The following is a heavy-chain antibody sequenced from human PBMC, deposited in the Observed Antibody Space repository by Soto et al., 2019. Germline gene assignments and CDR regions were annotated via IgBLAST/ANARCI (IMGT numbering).Heavy chain of an antibody. CDR1: GFTFSSYA. V-gene: IGHV3-64*01. Sequence: PGGSLRLSCAASGFTFSSYAMHWVRQAPGKGLEYVSAISSNGGSTYYANSVKGRFTISRDNSKNTLYLQMGSLRAENMAVYYCARRAARLPYYYYYMDVWGKGTTVTVSS. CDR3: ARRAARLPYYYYYMDV. D-gene: IGHD6-6*01. CDR2: ISSNGGST. J-gene: IGHJ6*03.